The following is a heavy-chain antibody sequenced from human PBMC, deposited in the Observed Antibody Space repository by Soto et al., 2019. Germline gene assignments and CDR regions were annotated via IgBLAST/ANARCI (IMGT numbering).Heavy chain of an antibody. Sequence: QVQLVESGGGLVKPGGSLRLSCAASGFTFSDYYMSWIRQAPGKGLEWVSYISSSSSYTNYADSVKGRFTISRDNAKNSLYRQMNSLRAEDTAVYYCARGEYCGGDCYSHWYFDLWGRGTLVTVSS. CDR2: ISSSSSYT. D-gene: IGHD2-21*02. CDR3: ARGEYCGGDCYSHWYFDL. CDR1: GFTFSDYY. V-gene: IGHV3-11*05. J-gene: IGHJ2*01.